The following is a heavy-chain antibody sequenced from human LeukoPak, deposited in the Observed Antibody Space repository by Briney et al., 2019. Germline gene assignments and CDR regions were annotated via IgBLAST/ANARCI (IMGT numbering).Heavy chain of an antibody. CDR1: GGSISSSSYY. D-gene: IGHD6-19*01. V-gene: IGHV4-39*07. CDR2: IYYSGST. J-gene: IGHJ6*03. CDR3: ARLVPVAAYYYYYYMDV. Sequence: SETLSLTCTVSGGSISSSSYYWGWIRQPPGKGLEWIGSIYYSGSTYYNPSLKSRVTISVDKSKNQFSLKLSSVTAADTAVYCCARLVPVAAYYYYYYMDVWGKGTTVTISS.